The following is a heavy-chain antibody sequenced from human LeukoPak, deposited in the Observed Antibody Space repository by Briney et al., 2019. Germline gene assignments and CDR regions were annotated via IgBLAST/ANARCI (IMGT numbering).Heavy chain of an antibody. Sequence: PGGSLRLSCAASGFTLSSYAMSCVRQAPGKGLECVSAISGRGGSTYYADSVKGRFTISRDNSKNTLYLQMNSLRAEDTAVYYCAKGLVNCGGDCYSGGMDVWGQGTTVTVSS. D-gene: IGHD2-21*02. CDR3: AKGLVNCGGDCYSGGMDV. CDR2: ISGRGGST. J-gene: IGHJ6*01. CDR1: GFTLSSYA. V-gene: IGHV3-23*01.